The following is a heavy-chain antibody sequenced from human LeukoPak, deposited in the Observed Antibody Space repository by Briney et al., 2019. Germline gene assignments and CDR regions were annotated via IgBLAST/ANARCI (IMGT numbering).Heavy chain of an antibody. J-gene: IGHJ4*02. CDR2: ISDTGGRT. CDR1: GFTFSNYV. Sequence: GGSLRLSCAASGFTFSNYVMNWVRQAPGKGLEWVSVISDTGGRTNCADSVKGRFTISRDNSKNILYLQMDSLRAEDTAVYYCAKGQTFWGQGTLVTVSS. CDR3: AKGQTF. V-gene: IGHV3-23*01.